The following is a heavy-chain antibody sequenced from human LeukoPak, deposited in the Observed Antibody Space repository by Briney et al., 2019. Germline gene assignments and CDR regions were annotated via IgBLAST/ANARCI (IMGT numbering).Heavy chain of an antibody. V-gene: IGHV1-24*01. CDR1: GYTLTELS. J-gene: IGHJ5*02. CDR2: FDPEDGET. D-gene: IGHD1-26*01. CDR3: ARDLEWELSTRFDP. Sequence: ASVKVSCKVSGYTLTELSMHWVRQAPGKGLEWMGGFDPEDGETIYAQKFQGRVTMTRDTSTSTVYMELSSLRSEDTAVYYCARDLEWELSTRFDPWGQGTLVTVSS.